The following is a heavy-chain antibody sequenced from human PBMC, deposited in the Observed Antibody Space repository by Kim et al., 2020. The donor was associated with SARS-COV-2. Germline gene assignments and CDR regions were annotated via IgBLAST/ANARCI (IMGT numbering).Heavy chain of an antibody. V-gene: IGHV3-33*01. CDR1: GFNFSTYG. CDR2: IWYDGSNE. J-gene: IGHJ4*02. CDR3: AREYCGTATCYTGGTYFDF. D-gene: IGHD2-2*02. Sequence: GGSLRLSCAASGFNFSTYGMHWVRQAPGKGLEWVATIWYDGSNEYYPDSVKGRFTVSRDNSKNMLYLQMNSLRAEETAVYYCAREYCGTATCYTGGTYFDFWGRGTLVTVSS.